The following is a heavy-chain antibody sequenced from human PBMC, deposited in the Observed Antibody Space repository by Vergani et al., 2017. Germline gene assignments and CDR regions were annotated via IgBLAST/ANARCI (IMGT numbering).Heavy chain of an antibody. D-gene: IGHD1-26*01. J-gene: IGHJ4*02. CDR1: GYTFTDYY. V-gene: IGHV1-69-2*01. CDR2: VDPGDGET. CDR3: ATAPAPIVGARFDY. Sequence: EVQLVQSGAEVKKPGATVKISCKVSGYTFTDYYMHWVQQAPGKGLEWMGLVDPGDGETIYAEKFQGRGTITADTSADTAYMELGSLRSEDTAVYYCATAPAPIVGARFDYWGQGTLVTVSS.